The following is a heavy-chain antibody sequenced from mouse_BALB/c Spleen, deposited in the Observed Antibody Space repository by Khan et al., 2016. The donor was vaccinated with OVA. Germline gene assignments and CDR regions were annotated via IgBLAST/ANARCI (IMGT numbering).Heavy chain of an antibody. D-gene: IGHD2-10*01. CDR1: GYTFTSYT. CDR2: INTNNAYT. J-gene: IGHJ4*01. Sequence: QVQLKQSGAELARPGASVKMSCKASGYTFTSYTMHWIKQRPGKGLEWIGYINTNNAYTNYNQKFRDKATLTAEKSSSTAYMQLISLTSEDSAVNYCARGRSYYGNYGEAMSYGGQETSVTVSS. V-gene: IGHV1-4*01. CDR3: ARGRSYYGNYGEAMSY.